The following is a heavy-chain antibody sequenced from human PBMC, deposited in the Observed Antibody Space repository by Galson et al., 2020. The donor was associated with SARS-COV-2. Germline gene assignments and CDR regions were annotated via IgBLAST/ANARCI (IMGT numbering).Heavy chain of an antibody. J-gene: IGHJ4*02. CDR1: GFTFSSYG. CDR3: AKPLYSYGYSSPGYFDY. V-gene: IGHV3-30*18. D-gene: IGHD5-18*01. CDR2: ISYDGSNK. Sequence: TGGSLRLSCAASGFTFSSYGMHWVRQAPGKGLEWVAVISYDGSNKYYADSVKGRFTISRDNSKNTLYLQMNSLRAEDTAVYYCAKPLYSYGYSSPGYFDYWGQGTLVT.